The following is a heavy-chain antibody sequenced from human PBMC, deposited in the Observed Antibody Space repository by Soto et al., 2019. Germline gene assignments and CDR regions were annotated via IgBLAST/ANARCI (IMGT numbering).Heavy chain of an antibody. CDR2: IYWDDAK. V-gene: IGHV2-5*02. J-gene: IGHJ4*02. CDR1: GFSLSTSGVG. Sequence: SGPTLVNPTQTLALTCTFSGFSLSTSGVGVGWIRQPPGKALEWLALIYWDDAKRYSPSLKSRLTITKDTSKNQVVLTMTNMDPVDTATYYCARGDSAGYYPYWGQGTLVTLSS. D-gene: IGHD3-22*01. CDR3: ARGDSAGYYPY.